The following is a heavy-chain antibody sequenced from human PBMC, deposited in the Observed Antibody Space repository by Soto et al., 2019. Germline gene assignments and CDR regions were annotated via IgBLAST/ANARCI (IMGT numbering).Heavy chain of an antibody. CDR3: AKDQLYCSGGSCIVYYFDY. CDR1: GFTFSSYG. V-gene: IGHV3-30*18. Sequence: PGGSLRLSCAASGFTFSSYGMHWVRQAPGKGLEWVAVISYDGSNKYYADSVKGRFTISRDNSKNTLYLQMNSLRAEDTAVYYCAKDQLYCSGGSCIVYYFDYWGQGTLVTVSS. D-gene: IGHD2-15*01. J-gene: IGHJ4*02. CDR2: ISYDGSNK.